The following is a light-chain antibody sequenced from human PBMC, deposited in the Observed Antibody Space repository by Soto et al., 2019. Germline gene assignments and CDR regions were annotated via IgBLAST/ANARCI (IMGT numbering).Light chain of an antibody. CDR1: QRLRGL. V-gene: IGKV1-5*01. CDR3: QQCDMFSVT. CDR2: DAY. J-gene: IGKJ5*01. Sequence: DIVMTQSPATLSASLGDTATISCRASQRLRGLLAWHQQKPGQAPRLLIYDAYDLKTGIPPRFSGSGSGTEFTLTISSLEPDDFAIYYCQQCDMFSVTFGQGTKVEIK.